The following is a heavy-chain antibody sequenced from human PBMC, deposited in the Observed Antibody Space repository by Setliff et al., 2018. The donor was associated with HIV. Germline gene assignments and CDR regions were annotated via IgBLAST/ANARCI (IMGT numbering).Heavy chain of an antibody. Sequence: SETLSLTCTVSGGSISSGDYYWSWIRQHPRKGLEWIGYIYYTGSTYYNPSLKSRVPISVDTSKNQFSLKLSSVTAADTAVYYCARERSPGYCSSTSCLDAFDIWGQGTMVTVSS. CDR2: IYYTGST. CDR1: GGSISSGDYY. J-gene: IGHJ3*02. D-gene: IGHD2-2*01. V-gene: IGHV4-30-4*08. CDR3: ARERSPGYCSSTSCLDAFDI.